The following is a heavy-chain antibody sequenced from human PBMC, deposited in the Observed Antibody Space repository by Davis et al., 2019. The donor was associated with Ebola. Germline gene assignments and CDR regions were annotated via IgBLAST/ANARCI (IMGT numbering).Heavy chain of an antibody. D-gene: IGHD4-11*01. Sequence: ASVKVSCKASGYTFTSYAMHWVRQAPGQRLEWMGWISAYNGNTNYAQKLQGRVTMTTDTSTSTAYMELRSLRSDDTAVYYCARGGTVTTGIYYYYYGMDVWGQGTTVTVSS. V-gene: IGHV1-18*01. CDR1: GYTFTSYA. J-gene: IGHJ6*02. CDR3: ARGGTVTTGIYYYYYGMDV. CDR2: ISAYNGNT.